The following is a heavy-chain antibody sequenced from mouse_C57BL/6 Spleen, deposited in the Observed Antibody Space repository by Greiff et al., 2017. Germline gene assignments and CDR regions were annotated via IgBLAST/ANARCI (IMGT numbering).Heavy chain of an antibody. CDR3: ARDGITTFYWYFDV. D-gene: IGHD2-4*01. CDR1: GYAFSSSW. Sequence: QVQLQQSGPELVKPGASVKISCKASGYAFSSSWMNWVKQRPGKGLEWIGRIYPGDGDTNYNGKFKGKATLTADKSSSTAYMQLSSLTSEDSAVYFCARDGITTFYWYFDVWGTGTTVTVSS. CDR2: IYPGDGDT. V-gene: IGHV1-82*01. J-gene: IGHJ1*03.